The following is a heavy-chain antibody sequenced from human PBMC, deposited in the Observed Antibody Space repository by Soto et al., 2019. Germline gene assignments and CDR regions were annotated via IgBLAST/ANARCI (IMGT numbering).Heavy chain of an antibody. CDR1: GGNSSSGGCS. V-gene: IGHV4-30-2*01. Sequence: SETLSLTCAVSGGNSSSGGCSWSWLRQPPGKGLEWIGYIYHSGSTYYNPSLKSRVTISVDRSKNQFSLKLSSVTAADTAVYYCAAGGGLPRYYWGQGTLVTVSS. J-gene: IGHJ4*02. D-gene: IGHD5-12*01. CDR2: IYHSGST. CDR3: AAGGGLPRYY.